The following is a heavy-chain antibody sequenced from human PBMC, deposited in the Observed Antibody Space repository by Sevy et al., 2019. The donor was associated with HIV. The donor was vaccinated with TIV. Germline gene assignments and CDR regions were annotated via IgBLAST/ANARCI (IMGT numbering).Heavy chain of an antibody. CDR2: ISGSGGST. J-gene: IGHJ4*02. V-gene: IGHV3-23*01. CDR3: AQDRLAEAVHAFDY. CDR1: GFTFSSYA. D-gene: IGHD6-13*01. Sequence: GGSLRLSCAASGFTFSSYAMSWVRQAPGKGLEWVSAISGSGGSTYYADSVKGRFTISRDNSKNTLYLQMNSLGAEDTAVYYCAQDRLAEAVHAFDYWGQGTLVTVSS.